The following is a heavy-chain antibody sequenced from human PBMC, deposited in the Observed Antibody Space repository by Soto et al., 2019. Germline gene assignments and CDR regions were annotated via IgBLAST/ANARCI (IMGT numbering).Heavy chain of an antibody. Sequence: PVGSVRLSCAASGFTFSTYAVSWVRQAPGKGLEWVSTISGSGGSTYYADSVKGRFTISRDNSKNTLYVQMNSLRAEDTAVYYCARGLRVYSSNFDYWGQGTLVTVSS. D-gene: IGHD5-18*01. CDR3: ARGLRVYSSNFDY. J-gene: IGHJ4*02. V-gene: IGHV3-23*01. CDR1: GFTFSTYA. CDR2: ISGSGGST.